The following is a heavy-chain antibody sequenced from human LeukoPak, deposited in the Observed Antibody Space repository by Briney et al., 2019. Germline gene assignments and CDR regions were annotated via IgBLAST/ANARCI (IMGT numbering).Heavy chain of an antibody. CDR2: IYYSGST. V-gene: IGHV4-39*01. Sequence: SETLSLTCTVSGGSISSSSYYWGWIRQPPGKGLEWIGSIYYSGSTYYNPSLKSRVTISVDTSKNQFSLKLSSVTAADTAVYYCARHLLRYDAFDIWGQGTMVTVSS. J-gene: IGHJ3*02. CDR3: ARHLLRYDAFDI. CDR1: GGSISSSSYY. D-gene: IGHD3-22*01.